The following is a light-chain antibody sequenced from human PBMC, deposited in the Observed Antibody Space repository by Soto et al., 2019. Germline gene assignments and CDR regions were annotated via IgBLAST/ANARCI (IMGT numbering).Light chain of an antibody. CDR3: SSHSSSRTLVV. J-gene: IGLJ2*01. Sequence: QSVLPQAASGSGSPRPSITISFTGTSSDVGGFNYVSRYQQHPGQASKLMIYDVINRPSRVSNRFAGAKSGNTGPLTISGLQAEDEADYYCSSHSSSRTLVVIVGGTK. V-gene: IGLV2-14*01. CDR1: SSDVGGFNY. CDR2: DVI.